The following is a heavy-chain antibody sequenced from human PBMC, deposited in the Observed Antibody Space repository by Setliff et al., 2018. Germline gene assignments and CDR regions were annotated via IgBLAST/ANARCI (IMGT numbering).Heavy chain of an antibody. V-gene: IGHV4-34*01. D-gene: IGHD3-3*01. Sequence: PSETLSLTCTVYGGSFSNYYWGWIRLSPGKGLEWIGEINDSGTTNYSPSLKSRVTISLDASTNQFSLKLRSVSAADTAVYYCRYWSGYYNNDYWGQGTLVTVSS. CDR2: INDSGTT. J-gene: IGHJ4*02. CDR3: RYWSGYYNNDY. CDR1: GGSFSNYY.